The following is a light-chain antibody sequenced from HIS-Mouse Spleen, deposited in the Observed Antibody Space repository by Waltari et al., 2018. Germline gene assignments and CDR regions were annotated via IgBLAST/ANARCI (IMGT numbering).Light chain of an antibody. CDR3: AAWDDSLSGPV. J-gene: IGLJ2*01. Sequence: QSVLTQPPSASGTPGQRVTISCSGSSSNLGSNYVYWYQQLPGTAPKLRIYGNNQRPSGVPDRCAGSKSGTSASRAISGLRSEDEADYYCAAWDDSLSGPVFGGGTKLTVL. V-gene: IGLV1-47*01. CDR2: GNN. CDR1: SSNLGSNY.